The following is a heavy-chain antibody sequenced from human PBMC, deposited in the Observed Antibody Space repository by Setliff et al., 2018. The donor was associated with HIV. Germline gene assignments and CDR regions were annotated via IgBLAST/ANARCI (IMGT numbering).Heavy chain of an antibody. CDR1: GGSIDGYY. J-gene: IGHJ4*02. D-gene: IGHD3-10*01. CDR3: ARAPPPENYSGGFYDFDF. CDR2: ISDSGST. V-gene: IGHV4-59*01. Sequence: SETLSLTCTVSGGSIDGYYWAWIRQTPGKGLQWIGYISDSGSTVNNPSLKSRVAISIATPTNQFFLQLTSVTAADTATYYCARAPPPENYSGGFYDFDFLGQGALVTVSS.